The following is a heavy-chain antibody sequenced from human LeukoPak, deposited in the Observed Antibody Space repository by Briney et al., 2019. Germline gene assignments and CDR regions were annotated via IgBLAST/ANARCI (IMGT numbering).Heavy chain of an antibody. V-gene: IGHV3-11*01. CDR1: GFTLSDYY. J-gene: IGHJ4*02. CDR3: AREDVVVGATNY. D-gene: IGHD1-26*01. Sequence: GGSLRLSCAASGFTLSDYYMSWIRQAPGKGLEWVSYISSSGSTIYYADSVKGRFTISRDNAKNSLYLQMNSLRAEDTAAYYCAREDVVVGATNYWGQGTLVTVSS. CDR2: ISSSGSTI.